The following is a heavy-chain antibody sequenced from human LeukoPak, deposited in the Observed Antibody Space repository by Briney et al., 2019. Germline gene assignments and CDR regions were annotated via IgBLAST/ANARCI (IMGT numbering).Heavy chain of an antibody. Sequence: SETLSLTCTVSGYSISSGYYWGWIRQPPGKGLEWIGSIYHSGSTYYNPSLKSRVTISVDTSKNQFSLKLSSVTAADTAMYYCARGALYSGWSYYFDYWGQGSQVTVSS. CDR3: ARGALYSGWSYYFDY. V-gene: IGHV4-38-2*02. CDR2: IYHSGST. J-gene: IGHJ4*02. CDR1: GYSISSGYY. D-gene: IGHD6-19*01.